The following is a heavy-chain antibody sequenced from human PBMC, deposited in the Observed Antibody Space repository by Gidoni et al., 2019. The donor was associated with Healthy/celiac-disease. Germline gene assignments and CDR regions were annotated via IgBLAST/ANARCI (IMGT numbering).Heavy chain of an antibody. CDR1: VGTFSSYA. CDR2: IIPIIGKA. CDR3: AREGGDPEYYYGMDV. V-gene: IGHV1-69*01. J-gene: IGHJ6*02. Sequence: QVQLVQSGAEVKKPGPSVKVSCKASVGTFSSYAISWVRQAPGQGLEWMGGIIPIIGKANYAQKFQGRVTITADESTRTAYMELRSLRSEDTAVYYFAREGGDPEYYYGMDVWGQGTTVTVSS. D-gene: IGHD1-26*01.